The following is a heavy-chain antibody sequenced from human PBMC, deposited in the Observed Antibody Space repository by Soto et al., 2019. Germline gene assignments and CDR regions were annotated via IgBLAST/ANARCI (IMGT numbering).Heavy chain of an antibody. J-gene: IGHJ5*01. CDR1: GYTFTDYY. CDR2: INPNTGDT. Sequence: QVQLVQSGAEVKKPGASVRVSCKASGYTFTDYYMHWVRQAPGQGLEWMAWINPNTGDTKYDQKFQGRVTVTRDTSNRILYMELSSLRSDDTAIYYCARKSLYRSGSSFDFWGQGTLVTVSS. D-gene: IGHD3-10*01. CDR3: ARKSLYRSGSSFDF. V-gene: IGHV1-2*02.